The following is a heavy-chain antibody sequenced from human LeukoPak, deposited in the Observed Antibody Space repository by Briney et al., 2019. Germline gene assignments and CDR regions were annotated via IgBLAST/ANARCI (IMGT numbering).Heavy chain of an antibody. CDR1: GGPFSGYY. V-gene: IGHV4-34*01. CDR2: INHSGSA. D-gene: IGHD3-22*01. Sequence: PSETLSLTCAVYGGPFSGYYWSWIRQPPGKGLEWIGEINHSGSANYNPSLKSRVTISVDMSKNQFSLKLSSVTAADTAVYCCARARGDYYDSSGYYSAFDYWGQGTLVTVSS. J-gene: IGHJ4*02. CDR3: ARARGDYYDSSGYYSAFDY.